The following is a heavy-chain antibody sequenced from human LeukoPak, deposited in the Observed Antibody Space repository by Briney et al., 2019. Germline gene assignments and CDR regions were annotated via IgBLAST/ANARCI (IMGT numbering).Heavy chain of an antibody. D-gene: IGHD2/OR15-2a*01. V-gene: IGHV3-74*01. J-gene: IGHJ4*02. Sequence: GGSLRLSCAASGFTLSSYWMHWVRHAPGKGLVWVSRITGEGISTNYADSVKGRFTISRDNAKNTVYLRMNRLRAEDTAVYYCVGRRTSSACNFWGQGTLVTVSS. CDR3: VGRRTSSACNF. CDR2: ITGEGIST. CDR1: GFTLSSYW.